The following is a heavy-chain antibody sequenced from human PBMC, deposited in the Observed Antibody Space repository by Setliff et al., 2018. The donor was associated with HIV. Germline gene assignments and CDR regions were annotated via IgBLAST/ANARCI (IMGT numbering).Heavy chain of an antibody. CDR2: ISPDGSRN. CDR3: ARVLLITNAVYGVVSNQFDP. Sequence: PGESLKISCAASGFNFNNFWMHWVRQAPGKGLEWVASISPDGSRNHCVGSVKGRFTASRDNAKRSLYLQMNSLRAEDTAVYYCARVLLITNAVYGVVSNQFDPWGQGTLVTVSS. V-gene: IGHV3-7*03. CDR1: GFNFNNFW. D-gene: IGHD3-3*01. J-gene: IGHJ5*02.